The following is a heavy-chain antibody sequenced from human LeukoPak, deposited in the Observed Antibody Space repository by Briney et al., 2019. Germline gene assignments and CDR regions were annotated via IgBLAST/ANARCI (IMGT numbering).Heavy chain of an antibody. D-gene: IGHD1-26*01. CDR3: ARDSNRYSGSYDLN. CDR1: GGTFSSYT. Sequence: SVKVSCKASGGTFSSYTISWVRQAPGQGLEWMGRIIPILGIANYAQKFQGRVTITADKSTCTAYMELRSLRSDDTAVYYCARDSNRYSGSYDLNWGQGTLVTVSS. CDR2: IIPILGIA. J-gene: IGHJ4*02. V-gene: IGHV1-69*04.